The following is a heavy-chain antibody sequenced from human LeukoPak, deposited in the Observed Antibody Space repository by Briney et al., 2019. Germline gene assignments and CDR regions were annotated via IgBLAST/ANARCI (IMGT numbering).Heavy chain of an antibody. V-gene: IGHV3-23*01. CDR3: AKDLYSSSGEGDY. D-gene: IGHD6-13*01. J-gene: IGHJ4*02. CDR2: ISGSGGST. CDR1: GFTFGSYA. Sequence: GGSLRLSCAASGFTFGSYAMSWVRQAPGKGLEWVSAISGSGGSTYYADSVKGRFTISRDNSKNTLYLQMNSLRAEDTAVYYCAKDLYSSSGEGDYWGQGTLVTVSS.